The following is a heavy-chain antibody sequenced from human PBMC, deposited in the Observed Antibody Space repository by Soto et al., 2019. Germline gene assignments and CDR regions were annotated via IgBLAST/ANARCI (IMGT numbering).Heavy chain of an antibody. V-gene: IGHV2-5*02. CDR2: IYWDDDK. D-gene: IGHD4-4*01. CDR1: GFSLSTSGVG. J-gene: IGHJ4*02. CDR3: AHSQVMTTLTYFDF. Sequence: QITLKESGPTVVKPTQTLTLTCTFSGFSLSTSGVGVGWIRQPPGKALEWLALIYWDDDKRYSPSLRSRLTITKDTSKNQVILTMTNMNPVDTATYYCAHSQVMTTLTYFDFWGQGTLVTVSS.